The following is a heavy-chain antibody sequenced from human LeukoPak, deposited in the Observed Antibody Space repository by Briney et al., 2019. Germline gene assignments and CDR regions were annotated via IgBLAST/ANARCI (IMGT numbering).Heavy chain of an antibody. Sequence: VASVKVSCKASGYTFTGYYMHWVRQAPGQGLEWMGWINPNSGGTNYAQKFQGRVTMTRDTSISTAYMKLSRLRSDDTAVYYCAKSRIVGAHCLDYWGQGTLVTVSS. D-gene: IGHD1-26*01. V-gene: IGHV1-2*02. CDR1: GYTFTGYY. CDR3: AKSRIVGAHCLDY. J-gene: IGHJ4*02. CDR2: INPNSGGT.